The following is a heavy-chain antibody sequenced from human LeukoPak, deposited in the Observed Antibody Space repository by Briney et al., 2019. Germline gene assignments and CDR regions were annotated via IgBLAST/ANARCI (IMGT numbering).Heavy chain of an antibody. D-gene: IGHD5-18*01. CDR3: ARGRYSYPFGGDV. J-gene: IGHJ6*04. Sequence: SETLSLTCTVSGGSISYYYLSWIRQPAGKGLEWIGRIYTSGGTNYNPSLKSRVTISVDKSKNQFSLKLSSVTAADTAVYYCARGRYSYPFGGDVWGKGTTVTVSS. V-gene: IGHV4-4*07. CDR1: GGSISYYY. CDR2: IYTSGGT.